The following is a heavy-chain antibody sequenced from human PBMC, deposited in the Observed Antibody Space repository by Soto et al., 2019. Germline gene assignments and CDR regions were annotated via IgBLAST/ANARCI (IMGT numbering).Heavy chain of an antibody. CDR2: IYHNGSP. CDR1: GGSMSSGGYS. Sequence: SETLSLTCAVSGGSMSSGGYSWSWIRQPPGKGLEWIGYIYHNGSPYYSTSLKTRLTISKDTSKNQVVLTMTNMDPVDTATYYCARLNYDNGMDVWGQGTTVTVSS. CDR3: ARLNYDNGMDV. J-gene: IGHJ6*02. V-gene: IGHV4-30-2*02. D-gene: IGHD3-22*01.